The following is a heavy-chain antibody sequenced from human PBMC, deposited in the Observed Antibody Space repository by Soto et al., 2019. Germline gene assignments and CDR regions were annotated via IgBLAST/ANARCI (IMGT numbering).Heavy chain of an antibody. D-gene: IGHD3-10*01. CDR3: ATYVYGSGSFDV. V-gene: IGHV1-24*01. Sequence: ASVKVSWKVSGYTLTELSMHWVRQAPGKGLEWMGGFDPEDGETIYAQKFQGRVTMTEDTSTDTAYMELSSLRSEDTAVYYCATYVYGSGSFDVWGKGTTVTVSS. J-gene: IGHJ6*04. CDR1: GYTLTELS. CDR2: FDPEDGET.